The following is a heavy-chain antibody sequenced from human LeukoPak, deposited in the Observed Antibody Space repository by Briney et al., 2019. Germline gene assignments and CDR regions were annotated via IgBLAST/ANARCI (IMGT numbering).Heavy chain of an antibody. Sequence: ASVKVSCKASGGTFSSYAISWVRQAPGQGLEWVGGIIPIFGTANYAQKFQGRVTITADESTSTAYMELSSLRSEDTAVYYCARGQTTPYYGSGSYDYWGQGTLVTVSS. CDR3: ARGQTTPYYGSGSYDY. J-gene: IGHJ4*02. CDR1: GGTFSSYA. D-gene: IGHD3-10*01. CDR2: IIPIFGTA. V-gene: IGHV1-69*13.